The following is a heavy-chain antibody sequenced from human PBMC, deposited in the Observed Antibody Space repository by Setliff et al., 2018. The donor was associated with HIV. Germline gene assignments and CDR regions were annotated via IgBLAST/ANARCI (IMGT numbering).Heavy chain of an antibody. CDR3: ARDLFPYYHDSRPYYPPAY. CDR2: ISGSGGVS. CDR1: GFTFSPHA. D-gene: IGHD3-22*01. Sequence: PGGSLRLSCAASGFTFSPHAMHWVRQAPGKGLEWMAISGSGGVSHFAASVKGRFTVSRDNSKNTLYLQMNNLRPEDTAMYYCARDLFPYYHDSRPYYPPAYWGQGTLVTVSS. V-gene: IGHV3-23*01. J-gene: IGHJ4*02.